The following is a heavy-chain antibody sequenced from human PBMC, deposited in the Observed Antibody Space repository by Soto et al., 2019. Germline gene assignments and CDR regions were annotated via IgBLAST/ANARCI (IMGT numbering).Heavy chain of an antibody. D-gene: IGHD3-10*01. CDR2: MNPNSGNT. CDR1: GYTFTSYD. J-gene: IGHJ4*02. Sequence: ASVKVSCKASGYTFTSYDINWVRQATGQGLEWMGWMNPNSGNTGYAQKFQGRVTMTRNTSISTAYMELNSLRAEDTAVYYCARDRGGGRYFDYWGQGTLVTVSS. CDR3: ARDRGGGRYFDY. V-gene: IGHV1-8*01.